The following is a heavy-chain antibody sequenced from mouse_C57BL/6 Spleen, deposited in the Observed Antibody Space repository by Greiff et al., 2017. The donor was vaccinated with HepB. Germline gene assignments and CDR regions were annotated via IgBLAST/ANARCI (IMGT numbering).Heavy chain of an antibody. V-gene: IGHV2-5*01. CDR1: GFSLASYG. Sequence: VQRVESGPGLVQPSQSLSITCTVSGFSLASYGVHWVRQSPGKGLEWLGVIWRGGSTDYNAAFMSRLSITKDNSKSQVFFKMNSLQADDTAIYYCAKSSYGNYPAWFAYWGQGTLVTVSA. J-gene: IGHJ3*01. D-gene: IGHD2-1*01. CDR2: IWRGGST. CDR3: AKSSYGNYPAWFAY.